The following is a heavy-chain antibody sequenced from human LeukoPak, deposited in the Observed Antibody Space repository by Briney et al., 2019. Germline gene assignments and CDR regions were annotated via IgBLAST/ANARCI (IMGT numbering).Heavy chain of an antibody. CDR2: LWFDGSNT. CDR1: GFTFSSYG. D-gene: IGHD3-22*01. CDR3: AKDPYYYDSSDYLRDVRGYFDL. Sequence: GGSLRLSCAASGFTFSSYGMHWVREAPGKGLEWVAVLWFDGSNTYYADSVKGRFTISRDNSKNTLYLQMNSLRAEDTAVYYCAKDPYYYDSSDYLRDVRGYFDLWGRGTLVTVSS. J-gene: IGHJ2*01. V-gene: IGHV3-33*06.